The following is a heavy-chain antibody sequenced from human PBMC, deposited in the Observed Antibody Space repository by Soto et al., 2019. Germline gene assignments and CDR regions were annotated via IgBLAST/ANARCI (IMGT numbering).Heavy chain of an antibody. V-gene: IGHV3-30*18. CDR2: ISYDGSNK. J-gene: IGHJ4*02. D-gene: IGHD1-26*01. Sequence: GGSLRLSCAASGIIFSSYGMHWVRQAPGKGLEWVAVISYDGSNKYYVDSVKGRFTISRDNSKNTLYLQMNSLKAEDTAVYYRAKDRWVGAHVAYYFDYWGQETMVTVSS. CDR1: GIIFSSYG. CDR3: AKDRWVGAHVAYYFDY.